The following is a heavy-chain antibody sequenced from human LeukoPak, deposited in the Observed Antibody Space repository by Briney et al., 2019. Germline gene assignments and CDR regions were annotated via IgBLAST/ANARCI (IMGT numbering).Heavy chain of an antibody. V-gene: IGHV1-18*01. CDR3: ARVSAVAGAFSY. D-gene: IGHD6-19*01. CDR1: GYTFTNYG. CDR2: IAVYNGDT. Sequence: ASVKVSCKASGYTFTNYGISWVRQAPGQGLEWLGWIAVYNGDTNYAQKFQGRVTLTTGTSTNTAYMELTSLTSDDTAVYYCARVSAVAGAFSYWGQGTLVTVSS. J-gene: IGHJ4*02.